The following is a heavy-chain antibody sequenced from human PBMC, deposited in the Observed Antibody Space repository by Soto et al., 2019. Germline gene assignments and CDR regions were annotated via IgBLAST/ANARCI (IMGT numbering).Heavy chain of an antibody. CDR1: GDTFTSHW. Sequence: GESLKISCKGSGDTFTSHWIAWVRQMPGNGLELMGLIYPADSDTRYSPSFEGQVTISVDKSISTAYLQWSSLKASDTAMYYCVRPQAKELGTIRGAFDIWAKGQRSPSPQ. CDR2: IYPADSDT. V-gene: IGHV5-51*01. J-gene: IGHJ3*02. D-gene: IGHD3-10*01. CDR3: VRPQAKELGTIRGAFDI.